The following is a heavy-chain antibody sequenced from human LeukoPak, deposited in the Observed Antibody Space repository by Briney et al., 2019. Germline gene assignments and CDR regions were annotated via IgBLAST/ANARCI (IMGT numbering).Heavy chain of an antibody. CDR2: VSYEGTT. V-gene: IGHV4-59*01. CDR3: ARDLGIADFDY. CDR1: GASMSSYY. Sequence: PSETLSLTCTVSGASMSSYYWTWIRQSPGKGLEWIGYVSYEGTTNYNPSLKSRVSISGDTSKNQFFLRLNSVTAADTAEYYCARDLGIADFDYWGQGTLVTVSS. J-gene: IGHJ4*02. D-gene: IGHD6-13*01.